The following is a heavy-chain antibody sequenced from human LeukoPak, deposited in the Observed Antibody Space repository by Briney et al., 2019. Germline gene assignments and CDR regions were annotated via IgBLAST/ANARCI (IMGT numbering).Heavy chain of an antibody. CDR2: INHSGST. Sequence: SETLSLTCAVYGGSFSGYYWSWIRQPPGKGLEWIGEINHSGSTNYNPSLKSRVTISVDTSKNQFSLKLSSVTAADTAVYYCARGGRRRIQYSSIHNWFDPWGQGTLVTVSS. D-gene: IGHD6-19*01. CDR1: GGSFSGYY. V-gene: IGHV4-34*01. J-gene: IGHJ5*02. CDR3: ARGGRRRIQYSSIHNWFDP.